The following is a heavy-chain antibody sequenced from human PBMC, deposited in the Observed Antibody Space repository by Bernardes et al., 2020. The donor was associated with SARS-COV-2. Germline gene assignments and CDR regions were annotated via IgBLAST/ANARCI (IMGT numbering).Heavy chain of an antibody. V-gene: IGHV3-33*01. CDR1: GFTFSSYG. CDR3: ARDWRYGDYENVDY. J-gene: IGHJ4*02. D-gene: IGHD4-17*01. Sequence: GGSLRLSCAASGFTFSSYGMHWVRQAPGKGLEWVAVIWYDGSNKYYADSVKGRFTISRDNSKNTLYLQMNSLRAEDTAVYYCARDWRYGDYENVDYWGQGTLVTVSS. CDR2: IWYDGSNK.